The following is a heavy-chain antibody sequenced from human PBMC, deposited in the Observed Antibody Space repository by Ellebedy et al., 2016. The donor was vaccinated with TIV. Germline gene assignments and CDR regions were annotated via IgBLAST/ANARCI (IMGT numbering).Heavy chain of an antibody. CDR1: GFTFSSYA. V-gene: IGHV3-23*01. Sequence: GESLKISCAASGFTFSSYAMSWVRQAPGKGLEWVSAISGSGGSTYYADSVKGRFTISRDNSNNTLFLQMSSLRAEDTAVYYCARGVGEFYRFDYWGQGTLVTVSS. J-gene: IGHJ4*02. D-gene: IGHD3-10*01. CDR3: ARGVGEFYRFDY. CDR2: ISGSGGST.